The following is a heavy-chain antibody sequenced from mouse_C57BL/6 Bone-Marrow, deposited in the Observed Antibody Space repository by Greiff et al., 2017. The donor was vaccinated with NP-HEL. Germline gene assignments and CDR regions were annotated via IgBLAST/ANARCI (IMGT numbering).Heavy chain of an antibody. CDR2: IDPSDSYT. D-gene: IGHD2-4*01. CDR3: ARYDYDVRTWFAY. CDR1: GYTFTSYW. Sequence: VQLQPSGAELVRPGTSVQLSCKASGYTFTSYWMHWVKQRPGQGLEWIGVIDPSDSYTNYNQKFKGKATLTVDTSSSTAYMQLSSLTSEDSAVYYCARYDYDVRTWFAYWGQGTLVTVSA. J-gene: IGHJ3*01. V-gene: IGHV1-59*01.